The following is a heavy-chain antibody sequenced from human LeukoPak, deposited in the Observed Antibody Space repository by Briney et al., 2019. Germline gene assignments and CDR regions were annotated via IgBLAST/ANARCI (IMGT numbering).Heavy chain of an antibody. Sequence: SETLSLTCAVYGGSFSGYYWSWIRQPPGKGLEWIGEINHSGSTNYNPSLKSRVTISVDTSKNQFSLKLSSVTAADTAVYYCASSYDFWSGYLGYWGQGTLVTVSS. D-gene: IGHD3-3*01. CDR1: GGSFSGYY. J-gene: IGHJ4*02. V-gene: IGHV4-34*01. CDR2: INHSGST. CDR3: ASSYDFWSGYLGY.